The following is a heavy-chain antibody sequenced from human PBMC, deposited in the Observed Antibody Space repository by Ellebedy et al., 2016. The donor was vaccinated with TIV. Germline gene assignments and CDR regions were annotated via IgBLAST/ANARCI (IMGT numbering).Heavy chain of an antibody. Sequence: AASVKVSCKASGYTFTDFDINWVRQATGQGLEWVGWMNPNSGYTGTAQKVQGRVTMTRDSSISTAYMELSSLRSEDTAVYYCGRGRGYASTGRVYYFDYWGQGSLVTVSS. J-gene: IGHJ4*02. CDR2: MNPNSGYT. CDR3: GRGRGYASTGRVYYFDY. CDR1: GYTFTDFD. V-gene: IGHV1-8*01. D-gene: IGHD2-15*01.